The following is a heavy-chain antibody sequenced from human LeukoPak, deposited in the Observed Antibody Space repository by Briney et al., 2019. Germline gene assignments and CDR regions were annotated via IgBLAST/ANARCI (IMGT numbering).Heavy chain of an antibody. CDR1: GFIFSTYS. CDR3: ARGTYCSNTTCYPLGVFDV. D-gene: IGHD2-2*01. Sequence: GGSLRLSCEASGFIFSTYSMHWVRQAPGKGLEWVSFISSGSSTIYYADSVKGRFTISRDNAKNSLSLQMNSLRAEDTAIYYCARGTYCSNTTCYPLGVFDVWGQGTMVTVSS. J-gene: IGHJ3*01. V-gene: IGHV3-48*01. CDR2: ISSGSSTI.